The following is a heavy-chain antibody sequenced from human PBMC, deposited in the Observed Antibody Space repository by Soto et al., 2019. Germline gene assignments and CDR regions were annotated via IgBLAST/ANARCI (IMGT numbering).Heavy chain of an antibody. CDR2: IDPSDSYT. CDR1: GYSLTSYW. Sequence: GESLKISCKGSGYSLTSYWIGWVRQMPGKGLEWMGRIDPSDSYTNYSPSFQGHVTISADKSISTAYLQWSSLKASDTAMYYCARAPYSSGWYYFDYWGQGTLVTVSS. D-gene: IGHD6-19*01. CDR3: ARAPYSSGWYYFDY. J-gene: IGHJ4*02. V-gene: IGHV5-10-1*01.